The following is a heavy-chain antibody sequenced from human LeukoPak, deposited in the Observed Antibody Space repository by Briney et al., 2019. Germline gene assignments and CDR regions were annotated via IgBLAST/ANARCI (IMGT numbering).Heavy chain of an antibody. D-gene: IGHD5-12*01. CDR3: ARAGGYEFYFDY. V-gene: IGHV4-59*01. CDR2: IYYSGST. CDR1: GGSISSYY. J-gene: IGHJ4*02. Sequence: SETLSLTCTVSGGSISSYYWSWTRQPPGKGLEWIGYIYYSGSTNYNPSLKSRVTISVDTSKNQFSLKLSSVTAADTAVYYCARAGGYEFYFDYWGQGTLVTVSS.